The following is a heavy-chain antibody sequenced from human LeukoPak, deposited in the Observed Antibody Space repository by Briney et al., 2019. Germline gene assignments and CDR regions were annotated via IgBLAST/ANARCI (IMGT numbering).Heavy chain of an antibody. Sequence: ASVKVSCKVSGYTLTELSMHWVRQVPGKGLEWMGGFDPEDGETIYAQKFQGRVTMTEDTSTDTAYMELSSLRSEDTAVYYCATVTITFGGVIVNNWFDPWGQGTLVTVPS. CDR2: FDPEDGET. CDR1: GYTLTELS. CDR3: ATVTITFGGVIVNNWFDP. J-gene: IGHJ5*02. V-gene: IGHV1-24*01. D-gene: IGHD3-16*02.